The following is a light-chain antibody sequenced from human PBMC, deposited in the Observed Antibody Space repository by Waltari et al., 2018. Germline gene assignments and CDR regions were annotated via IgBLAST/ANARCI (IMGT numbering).Light chain of an antibody. Sequence: QSALTQPASVSGSPGQSITLSCTGRSNDHGTYNLVSWYQQHPGKAPKLSIYEGTERPSGVSNRFSGSKSGNTASLTISGLQAEDEADYYCCSYAGSTTFLYVFGTGTKVTVL. V-gene: IGLV2-23*01. CDR1: SNDHGTYNL. CDR3: CSYAGSTTFLYV. CDR2: EGT. J-gene: IGLJ1*01.